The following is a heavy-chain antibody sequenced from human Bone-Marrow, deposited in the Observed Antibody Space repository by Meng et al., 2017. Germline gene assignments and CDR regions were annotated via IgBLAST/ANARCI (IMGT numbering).Heavy chain of an antibody. Sequence: VHRQEAGPCLVRPSDTLSLPCTGSCGSVSSGSYYWIWIRQPPGQGLEWIGYIYYSGSTNYNPSLKSRVTISVDTSKNQFSLKLSSVTAAATAVYYCAREVSPYYYGSGSENWFDPWGQGTLVTVSS. CDR2: IYYSGST. CDR3: AREVSPYYYGSGSENWFDP. J-gene: IGHJ5*02. D-gene: IGHD3-10*01. CDR1: CGSVSSGSYY. V-gene: IGHV4-61*01.